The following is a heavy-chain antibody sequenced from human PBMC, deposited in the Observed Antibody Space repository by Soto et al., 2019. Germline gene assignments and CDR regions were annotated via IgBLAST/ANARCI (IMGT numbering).Heavy chain of an antibody. Sequence: QVQLVESGGGVVQPGRSLRLSCAASGFTFNSYGMHWVRQGPGNGLEWVAFISYDSTKRYYADSVKGRFTISRDKSNSALYVQMNSLTGEDTAVYYCARTRSSCSDFHYYSLDVWGQGTTVTVSS. D-gene: IGHD6-6*01. V-gene: IGHV3-30*03. CDR2: ISYDSTKR. CDR1: GFTFNSYG. J-gene: IGHJ6*02. CDR3: ARTRSSCSDFHYYSLDV.